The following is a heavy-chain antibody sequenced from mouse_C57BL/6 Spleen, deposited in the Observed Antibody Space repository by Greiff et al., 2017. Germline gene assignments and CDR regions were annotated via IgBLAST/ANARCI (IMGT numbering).Heavy chain of an antibody. CDR3: ARGGRTGDYFDY. V-gene: IGHV1-81*01. J-gene: IGHJ2*01. CDR2: IYPRSGNT. Sequence: VHLVESGAELVRPGASVKLSCKASGYTFTSYGISWVKQRTGQGLAWIGEIYPRSGNTYYNEKFKGKATLTVDKPSSTAYMQLSSLTSEDSAVYYCARGGRTGDYFDYWGQGTTLTVSS. CDR1: GYTFTSYG. D-gene: IGHD1-1*01.